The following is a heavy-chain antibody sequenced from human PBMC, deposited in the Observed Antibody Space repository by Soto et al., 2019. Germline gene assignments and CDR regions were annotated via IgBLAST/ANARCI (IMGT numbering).Heavy chain of an antibody. J-gene: IGHJ5*02. CDR2: IYYSGST. CDR1: GGSISSYY. CDR3: ARQIDYYGSGSYYLGGWFDP. V-gene: IGHV4-59*08. D-gene: IGHD3-10*01. Sequence: SETLSLTCTVSGGSISSYYWSWIRQPPGKGLEWIGYIYYSGSTNYNPSLKSRVTISVDTSKNQFSLKLSSVTAADTAVYYCARQIDYYGSGSYYLGGWFDPWGQGTLVTVSS.